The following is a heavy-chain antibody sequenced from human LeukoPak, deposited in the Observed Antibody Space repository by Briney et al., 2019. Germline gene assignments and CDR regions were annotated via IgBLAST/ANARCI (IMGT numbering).Heavy chain of an antibody. D-gene: IGHD6-19*01. J-gene: IGHJ4*02. Sequence: KSSETLSLTCTVSGGSISSNSYYWGWIRQPPGKRLEWIGSIYYSGSTYYNPSLKSRVTISVDTSKNQFSLKLSSVTAADTAVYYCATLNRYSSGWLFDYWGQGTLVTVSS. CDR3: ATLNRYSSGWLFDY. V-gene: IGHV4-39*01. CDR1: GGSISSNSYY. CDR2: IYYSGST.